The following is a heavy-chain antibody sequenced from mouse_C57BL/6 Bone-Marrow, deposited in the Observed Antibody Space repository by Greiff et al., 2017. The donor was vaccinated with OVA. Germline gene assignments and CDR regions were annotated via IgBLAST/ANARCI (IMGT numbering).Heavy chain of an antibody. D-gene: IGHD1-1*01. CDR2: IHPNSGST. CDR1: GYTFTSYW. CDR3: AMNYGSSPWFAY. Sequence: QVQLQQPGAELVKPGASVKLSCKASGYTFTSYWMHWVKQRPGQGLEWIGMIHPNSGSTNYNEKFKSKATLTVDKSSSTAYMQLSSLTSDDSAVYYCAMNYGSSPWFAYWGQGTLVTVSA. V-gene: IGHV1-64*01. J-gene: IGHJ3*01.